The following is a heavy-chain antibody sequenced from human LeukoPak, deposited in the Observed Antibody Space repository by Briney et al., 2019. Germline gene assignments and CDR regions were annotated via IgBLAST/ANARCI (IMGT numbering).Heavy chain of an antibody. CDR2: IYHSGST. CDR1: GGSISSSNW. CDR3: ARELYGDYVSYYYYGMDV. Sequence: PSGTLSLTCAVSGGSISSSNWWSWVRQPPGKGLEWIGEIYHSGSTNYNPSLKSRVTISVDKSKNQFSLKLSSVTAADTAVYYCARELYGDYVSYYYYGMDVWGQGTTVTVSS. V-gene: IGHV4-4*02. D-gene: IGHD4-17*01. J-gene: IGHJ6*02.